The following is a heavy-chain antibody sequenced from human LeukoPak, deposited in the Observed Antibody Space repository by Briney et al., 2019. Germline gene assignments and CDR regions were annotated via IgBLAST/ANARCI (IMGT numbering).Heavy chain of an antibody. CDR3: ARESYSGSYWSDVFFDY. CDR2: IFGTA. D-gene: IGHD1-26*01. J-gene: IGHJ4*02. Sequence: IFGTANYAQKFQGRVTITTDESTSTAYMELSSLRSEDTAVYYCARESYSGSYWSDVFFDYWGQGTLVTVSS. V-gene: IGHV1-69*05.